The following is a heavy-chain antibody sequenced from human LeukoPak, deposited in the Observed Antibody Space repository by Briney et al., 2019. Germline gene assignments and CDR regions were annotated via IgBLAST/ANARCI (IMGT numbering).Heavy chain of an antibody. Sequence: ASVKVSCKASGYTFTGYYMHWVRQAPGQGLEWMGWINPNSGGTNYAQKFQGRVTMTRDTSISTAYMELSSLRSEDTAVYYCATLAGGHYYDSSGYYFGDYWGQGTLVTVSS. CDR2: INPNSGGT. CDR1: GYTFTGYY. D-gene: IGHD3-22*01. CDR3: ATLAGGHYYDSSGYYFGDY. V-gene: IGHV1-2*02. J-gene: IGHJ4*02.